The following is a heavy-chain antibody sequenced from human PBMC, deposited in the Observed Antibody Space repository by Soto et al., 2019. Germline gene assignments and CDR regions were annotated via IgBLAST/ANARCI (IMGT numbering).Heavy chain of an antibody. CDR3: ARDQLTTAEVGVQWDHHRYYYYGMDV. CDR1: GHTFTSYD. V-gene: IGHV1-8*01. Sequence: ASVKVSCKASGHTFTSYDINWVRQATGQGLEWMGWMNPNSGNTGYAQKFQGRVTMTRNTSISTAYMELSSLRSEDTAVYYCARDQLTTAEVGVQWDHHRYYYYGMDVWGQGTTVTVSS. J-gene: IGHJ6*02. CDR2: MNPNSGNT. D-gene: IGHD4-17*01.